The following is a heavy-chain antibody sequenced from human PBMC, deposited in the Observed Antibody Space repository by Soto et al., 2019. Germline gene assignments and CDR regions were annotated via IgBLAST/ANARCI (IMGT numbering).Heavy chain of an antibody. J-gene: IGHJ3*02. Sequence: SETLSLTCTVSGGSISSSSYYWGWIRQPPGKGLEWIGSIYYSGSTYYNPSLKSRVTISVDTSKNQFSLKLGSVTAADTAVYYCERSEQQLDAFDIWGQGTMVTVSS. V-gene: IGHV4-39*01. CDR2: IYYSGST. CDR1: GGSISSSSYY. D-gene: IGHD6-13*01. CDR3: ERSEQQLDAFDI.